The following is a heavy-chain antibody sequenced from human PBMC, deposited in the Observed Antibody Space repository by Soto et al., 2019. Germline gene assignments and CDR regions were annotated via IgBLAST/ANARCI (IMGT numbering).Heavy chain of an antibody. CDR2: INPSRGST. D-gene: IGHD6-13*01. J-gene: IGHJ3*01. V-gene: IGHV1-46*03. CDR1: AYTFTSYY. CDR3: PRSVITTAGTDAFDL. Sequence: QVQMVQSGAELKRPGASVRVSCKASAYTFTSYYVHWVRQAPGQGPEWMGMINPSRGSTDYAQKFQGRVTMTRDTSTTTVYMELSSLRSEDTAIYFCPRSVITTAGTDAFDLWGQGTLVTVSS.